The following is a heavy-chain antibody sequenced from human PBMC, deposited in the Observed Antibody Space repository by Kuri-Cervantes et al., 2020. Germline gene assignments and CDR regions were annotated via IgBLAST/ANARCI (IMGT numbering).Heavy chain of an antibody. D-gene: IGHD1-26*01. CDR1: GYSFSSYW. CDR2: IYPGDSDI. J-gene: IGHJ4*02. CDR3: ARAVGSISFYSDY. Sequence: GESLKISCKGSGYSFSSYWIAWVRQMPGKGLEWMGVIYPGDSDIRYSPSFQGQVTFSADKSISTVYLQWSSLKASDTAMYYCARAVGSISFYSDYWGQGTLVTVSS. V-gene: IGHV5-51*01.